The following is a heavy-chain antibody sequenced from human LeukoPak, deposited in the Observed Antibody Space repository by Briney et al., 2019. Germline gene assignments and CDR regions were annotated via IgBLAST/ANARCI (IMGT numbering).Heavy chain of an antibody. D-gene: IGHD1-26*01. V-gene: IGHV4-59*01. CDR3: ARSSGIVGTFDY. J-gene: IGHJ4*02. Sequence: PETLSLTCTVSGGSISSYYWSWIRQPPGKGLEWIGYIYYSGSTNYNPSLKSRVTISVDTSKNQFSLKLSSVTAADTAVYYCARSSGIVGTFDYWGQGTLVTVSS. CDR1: GGSISSYY. CDR2: IYYSGST.